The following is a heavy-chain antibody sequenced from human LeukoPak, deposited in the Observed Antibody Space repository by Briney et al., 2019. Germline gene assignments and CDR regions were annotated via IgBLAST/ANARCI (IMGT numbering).Heavy chain of an antibody. CDR1: GLTFSDYY. J-gene: IGHJ1*01. CDR2: ISSSGSSI. CDR3: ARDSYYYDSSGYYFLPRCFQH. D-gene: IGHD3-22*01. V-gene: IGHV3-11*04. Sequence: PGGSLRLSCAASGLTFSDYYMSWIRQAPGKGLEWVSYISSSGSSIYYADSVKGRFTISRDNAKNSLYLQMNSLRAEDTAVYYCARDSYYYDSSGYYFLPRCFQHWGQGTLVTVSS.